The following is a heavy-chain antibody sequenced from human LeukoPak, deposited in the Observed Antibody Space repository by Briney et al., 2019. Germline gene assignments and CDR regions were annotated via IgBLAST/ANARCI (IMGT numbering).Heavy chain of an antibody. V-gene: IGHV3-23*01. CDR2: ISGSGGST. J-gene: IGHJ4*02. CDR1: GFTFSSYA. D-gene: IGHD3-22*01. CDR3: AKDPPYYYDSSGSYGEY. Sequence: GGSLRLSCAASGFTFSSYAMSWVRQAPGKGLEWVSAISGSGGSTYYADSVKGRFTISRDNSKNTLYMQMNSLRAEDTAVYYCAKDPPYYYDSSGSYGEYWGQGTLVTVSS.